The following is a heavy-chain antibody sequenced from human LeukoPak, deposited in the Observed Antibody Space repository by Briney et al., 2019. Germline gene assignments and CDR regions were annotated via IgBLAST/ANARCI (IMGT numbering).Heavy chain of an antibody. Sequence: SVKVSCKASGGTFSSYAINWVRQAPGQGLEWMGGIIPIFGTANYAQKFQGRVTITADKSTSTAYMELSSLRSEDTAVYYCARSGANYYYYGMDVWGQGTTVTVSS. CDR1: GGTFSSYA. V-gene: IGHV1-69*06. D-gene: IGHD1-26*01. CDR2: IIPIFGTA. J-gene: IGHJ6*02. CDR3: ARSGANYYYYGMDV.